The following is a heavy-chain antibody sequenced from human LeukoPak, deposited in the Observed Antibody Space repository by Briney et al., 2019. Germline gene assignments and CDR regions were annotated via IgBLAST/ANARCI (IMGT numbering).Heavy chain of an antibody. CDR2: ISGSGGST. J-gene: IGHJ6*02. CDR3: ARDPGGSYNYYYYGMDV. CDR1: GLTFSSYA. Sequence: GGSLRLSCAASGLTFSSYAMSWVRQAPGKGLEWVSAISGSGGSTYYADSVKGRFTISRDNSKNTLYLQMNSLRAEDTAVYYCARDPGGSYNYYYYGMDVWGQGTTVTVSS. V-gene: IGHV3-23*01. D-gene: IGHD1-26*01.